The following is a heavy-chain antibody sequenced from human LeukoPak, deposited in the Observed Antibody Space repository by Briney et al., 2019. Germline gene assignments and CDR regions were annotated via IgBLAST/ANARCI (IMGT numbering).Heavy chain of an antibody. V-gene: IGHV3-74*01. D-gene: IGHD6-19*01. CDR2: INSDGSST. CDR1: GLTFSSYW. Sequence: GGSLRLSCAASGLTFSSYWMHWVRQAPGKGLVWVSRINSDGSSTSYADSVKGRFTISRDNAKNTLYLQMNSLRAEDTAVYYCAIISGYSSGWSLSDFDYWGQGTLVTVSS. CDR3: AIISGYSSGWSLSDFDY. J-gene: IGHJ4*02.